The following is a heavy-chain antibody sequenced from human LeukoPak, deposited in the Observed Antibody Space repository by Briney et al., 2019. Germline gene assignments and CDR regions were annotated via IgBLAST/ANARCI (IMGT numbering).Heavy chain of an antibody. CDR3: ARRQYSGYDFDF. CDR1: EYIFTNYW. V-gene: IGHV5-51*01. D-gene: IGHD5-12*01. Sequence: KSLKKSCNASEYIFTNYWIDWGRQMPGKVLEWKGIIYPRDSDTRYSPSFQGQVTVSADKSISTAYLQWNTLEASDTAMYYCARRQYSGYDFDFWGQGTLVTVSS. CDR2: IYPRDSDT. J-gene: IGHJ4*02.